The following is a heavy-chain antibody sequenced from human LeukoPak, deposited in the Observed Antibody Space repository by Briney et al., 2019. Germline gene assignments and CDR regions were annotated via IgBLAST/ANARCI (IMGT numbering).Heavy chain of an antibody. Sequence: PSETLSLTCIVSGGSISSTSYYWGWIRQPPGKGLEWIGSIYYSGSAYYSSSLKSRVTISVDTSKNQFSLKLSSVTAADTAVYYCASPYYYDSSGYYYFDYWGQGTLVTVSS. J-gene: IGHJ4*02. V-gene: IGHV4-39*01. CDR3: ASPYYYDSSGYYYFDY. CDR1: GGSISSTSYY. CDR2: IYYSGSA. D-gene: IGHD3-22*01.